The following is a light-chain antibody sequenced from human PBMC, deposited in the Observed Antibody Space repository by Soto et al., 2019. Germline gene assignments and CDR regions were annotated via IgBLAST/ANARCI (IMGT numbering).Light chain of an antibody. CDR2: GAS. CDR3: QHFLWPYT. CDR1: QSVSSNS. V-gene: IGKV3-20*01. Sequence: EMVSTQSPGTLSLSPGERAALSCRASQSVSSNSLAWYQQKVGQAPRLLIFGASSRATGVPDRFSGSGSGTDFTLTISRLEPEDFAVYYCQHFLWPYTLGQGTRLEI. J-gene: IGKJ5*01.